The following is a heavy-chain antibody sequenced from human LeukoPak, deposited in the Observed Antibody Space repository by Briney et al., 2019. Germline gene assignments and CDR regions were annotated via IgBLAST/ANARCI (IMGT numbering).Heavy chain of an antibody. D-gene: IGHD3-22*01. CDR3: ARGIYYYDSSGLIDY. CDR2: INPNSGGT. V-gene: IGHV1-2*02. J-gene: IGHJ4*02. Sequence: GASVKVSCKASGYTFTGYYMHWVRQAPGQGLEWMGWINPNSGGTNYAQKFQGRVTMTRDTSISTAYMELSRLRSDDTAVYYCARGIYYYDSSGLIDYWGQGTLVTVSS. CDR1: GYTFTGYY.